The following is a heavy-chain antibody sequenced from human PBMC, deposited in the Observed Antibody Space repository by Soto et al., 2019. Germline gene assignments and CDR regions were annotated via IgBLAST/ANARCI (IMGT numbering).Heavy chain of an antibody. V-gene: IGHV3-74*01. CDR1: GFTFSSYW. Sequence: EVQLVESGGGLVQPGGSLRLSCAASGFTFSSYWMHWVRQAPGKGLVWVSRIKSDGSDTSYADSVKGRFTISRDNAKKTLYLQMSSLRAEYTAVCYCVRVAYGDLGGWGQGTLVTVSS. CDR2: IKSDGSDT. D-gene: IGHD4-17*01. J-gene: IGHJ4*02. CDR3: VRVAYGDLGG.